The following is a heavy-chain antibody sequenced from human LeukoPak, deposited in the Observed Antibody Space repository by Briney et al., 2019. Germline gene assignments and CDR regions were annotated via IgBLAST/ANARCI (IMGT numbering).Heavy chain of an antibody. CDR1: GDSINSGHYY. V-gene: IGHV4-30-2*01. Sequence: TLSLTCTVSGDSINSGHYYWSWIGQPPGKDLEWIWYIFHSGSTHYNPSLKSRVNMSVDRSKNQISLNLSSLTAADTAVYYCAKDGGGSDYWGQGTLVTVSS. D-gene: IGHD5-24*01. CDR2: IFHSGST. CDR3: AKDGGGSDY. J-gene: IGHJ4*02.